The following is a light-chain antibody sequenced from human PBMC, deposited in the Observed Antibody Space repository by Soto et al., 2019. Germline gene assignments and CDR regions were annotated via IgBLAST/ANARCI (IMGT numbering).Light chain of an antibody. J-gene: IGKJ1*01. Sequence: EIVLTQSPGTLSLSPGERATLSGRASQSVSSSDLAWYQQKPGQPPTLLLYGASSRATGIPDRFSGSGSGTDFTLPISRLEPEDFAVYYCQQYGSSPRTFGQGTKVDVK. V-gene: IGKV3-20*01. CDR3: QQYGSSPRT. CDR2: GAS. CDR1: QSVSSSD.